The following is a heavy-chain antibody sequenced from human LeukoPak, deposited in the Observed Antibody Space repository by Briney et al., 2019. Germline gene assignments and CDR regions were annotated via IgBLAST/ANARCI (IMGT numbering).Heavy chain of an antibody. CDR1: GGSISRYY. CDR2: IYNGGII. V-gene: IGHV4-4*07. J-gene: IGHJ5*02. D-gene: IGHD3-10*01. Sequence: SETLSLTCTVSGGSISRYYWSWIRQPAGKGLEWIGRIYNGGIITYNPSLKSRVTMSIDASNNQFSLRLRFVTAADTAVYYCARDSGTTGEVKFDPWGQGTLVTVSS. CDR3: ARDSGTTGEVKFDP.